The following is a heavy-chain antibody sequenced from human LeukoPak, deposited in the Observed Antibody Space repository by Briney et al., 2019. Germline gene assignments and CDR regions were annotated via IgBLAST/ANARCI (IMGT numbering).Heavy chain of an antibody. J-gene: IGHJ4*02. D-gene: IGHD1-26*01. CDR2: ISGSGDST. CDR1: GFTFSSYA. V-gene: IGHV3-23*01. Sequence: GGSLRLSCAASGFTFSSYAMSWVRQAPGKGLEWVSAISGSGDSTYYADSVKGRFTISRDNSKNTLYLQMNSLRAEDTAVYYCAKDHRGSYYYFDYWGQGTLVTVSS. CDR3: AKDHRGSYYYFDY.